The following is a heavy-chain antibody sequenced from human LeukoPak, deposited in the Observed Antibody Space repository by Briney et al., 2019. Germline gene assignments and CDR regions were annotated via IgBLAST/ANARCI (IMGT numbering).Heavy chain of an antibody. Sequence: GGSLRLSCAASGFTFSSYWMSWVRQAPGKGLEWVANIKQDGSEKYYVDSVKGRFTISRDNAKNSLYLQMNSLRAEDTAVYCCAREFSGSGYDKFDYWGQGTLVTVPS. D-gene: IGHD5-12*01. CDR3: AREFSGSGYDKFDY. J-gene: IGHJ4*02. CDR1: GFTFSSYW. CDR2: IKQDGSEK. V-gene: IGHV3-7*01.